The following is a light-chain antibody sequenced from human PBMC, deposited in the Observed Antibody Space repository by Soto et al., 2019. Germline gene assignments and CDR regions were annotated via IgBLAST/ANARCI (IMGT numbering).Light chain of an antibody. CDR1: SSDVGSYNY. CDR2: EVS. J-gene: IGLJ1*01. V-gene: IGLV2-14*01. Sequence: SVLTQPASVSGSPGQSITISCIGTSSDVGSYNYVSWYQQHPGKAPKLMIYEVSDRPSGISSRFSGSKSGNTASLTISGLQTEDEADYYCSSYTSSSTLFGTGTKVTVL. CDR3: SSYTSSSTL.